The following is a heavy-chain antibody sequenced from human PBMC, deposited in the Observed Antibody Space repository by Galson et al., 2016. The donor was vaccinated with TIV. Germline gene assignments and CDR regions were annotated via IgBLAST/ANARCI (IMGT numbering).Heavy chain of an antibody. Sequence: SLRLSCAASGFTFSNYNMNWVRQAPGKGLEWVSSISSTSNYIYYGDPVKGRFTISRDNAENSLHLHMNSLRAEDTAIYFRARTGNYYHYAMDVWGQGTTVTVSS. CDR2: ISSTSNYI. J-gene: IGHJ6*02. CDR1: GFTFSNYN. V-gene: IGHV3-21*01. CDR3: ARTGNYYHYAMDV. D-gene: IGHD7-27*01.